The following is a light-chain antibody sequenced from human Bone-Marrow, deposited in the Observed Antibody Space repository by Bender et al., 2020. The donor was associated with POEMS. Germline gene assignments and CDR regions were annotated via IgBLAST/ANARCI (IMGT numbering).Light chain of an antibody. CDR3: QAWDSSTAV. J-gene: IGLJ2*01. CDR2: QDA. V-gene: IGLV3-1*01. Sequence: SYELTQPPSVSVSPGQTATITCSGEKLGEEYACWYQQKPGQSPVVVIYQDAQRPSGIPERFSGSNSGNTATLTISGTQAMDEADYYCQAWDSSTAVFGGGTKLTVL. CDR1: KLGEEY.